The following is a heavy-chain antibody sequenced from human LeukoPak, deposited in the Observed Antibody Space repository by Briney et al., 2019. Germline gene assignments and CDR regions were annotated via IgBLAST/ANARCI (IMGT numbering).Heavy chain of an antibody. Sequence: KPSETLSLTCTVSGGSISSSSYYWGWIRQPPGKGLEWIGRIYYSESTHYNPSLKSRATISVDTSKTQFSLNLSSVTAAVTAVYYCARARVVGATTPFDYWGQGTLVTVSS. CDR3: ARARVVGATTPFDY. V-gene: IGHV4-39*01. CDR1: GGSISSSSYY. D-gene: IGHD1-26*01. CDR2: IYYSEST. J-gene: IGHJ4*02.